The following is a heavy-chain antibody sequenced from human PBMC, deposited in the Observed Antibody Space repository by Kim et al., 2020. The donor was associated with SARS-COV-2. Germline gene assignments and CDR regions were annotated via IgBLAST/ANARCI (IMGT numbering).Heavy chain of an antibody. D-gene: IGHD3-9*01. CDR1: GYTFTSYA. CDR3: ARDLSYDILTGYPTGDY. J-gene: IGHJ4*02. V-gene: IGHV7-4-1*02. CDR2: INTNTGNP. Sequence: ASVKVSCKASGYTFTSYAMNWVRQAPGQGLEWMGWINTNTGNPTYAQGFTGRFVFSLDTSVSTAYLQISSLKAEDTAVYYCARDLSYDILTGYPTGDYWGQGTLVTVSS.